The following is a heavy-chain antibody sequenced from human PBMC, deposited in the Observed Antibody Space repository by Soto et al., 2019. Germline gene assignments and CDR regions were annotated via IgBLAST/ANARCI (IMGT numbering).Heavy chain of an antibody. Sequence: PGGSLRLSCAASGFTFSSYGMHWVRQAPGKGLEWVGRIRSKANSYATAYAASVKGRFTISRDDSKNTAYLQMNSLKTEDTAVYYCTPDHYSSGWYGLPLWGQGTLVTVSS. CDR2: IRSKANSYAT. V-gene: IGHV3-73*01. J-gene: IGHJ4*02. CDR1: GFTFSSYG. CDR3: TPDHYSSGWYGLPL. D-gene: IGHD6-19*01.